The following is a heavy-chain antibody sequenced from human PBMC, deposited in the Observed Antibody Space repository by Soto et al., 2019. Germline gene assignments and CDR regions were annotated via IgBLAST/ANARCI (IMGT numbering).Heavy chain of an antibody. CDR1: GGSISSSSYY. CDR3: ARRITMIVVVPYGGHFDY. Sequence: PSETLSLTCTVSGGSISSSSYYWGWIRQPPGKGLEWIGSIYYSGSTYYNPSLKSRVTISVDTSKNQFSLKLSSVTAADTAVYYCARRITMIVVVPYGGHFDYWGQGTLVTVSS. V-gene: IGHV4-39*01. J-gene: IGHJ4*02. CDR2: IYYSGST. D-gene: IGHD3-22*01.